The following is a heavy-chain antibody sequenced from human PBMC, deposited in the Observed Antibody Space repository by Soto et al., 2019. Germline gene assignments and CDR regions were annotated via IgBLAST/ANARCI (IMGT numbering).Heavy chain of an antibody. CDR2: IHYSGST. CDR1: GGSISDYY. CDR3: ARYSGKSYKFDY. Sequence: PSETLSLTCSVSGGSISDYYWSWIRQPPGKGLEWIGYIHYSGSTNYNPSLKSRVTISVDTSKNHFSLKLSSVTAADTAVYFCARYSGKSYKFDYWGQGTLVTVYS. D-gene: IGHD1-26*01. V-gene: IGHV4-59*01. J-gene: IGHJ4*02.